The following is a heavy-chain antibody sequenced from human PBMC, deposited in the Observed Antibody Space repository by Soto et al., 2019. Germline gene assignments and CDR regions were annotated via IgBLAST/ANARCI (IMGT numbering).Heavy chain of an antibody. CDR1: GDSVSGNSAA. CDR3: AREFPCYECSDSYFDY. V-gene: IGHV6-1*01. J-gene: IGHJ4*02. D-gene: IGHD3-16*01. Sequence: SQTLSLTCAISGDSVSGNSAAWNWIRQSPSRGLEWLGRTYYRSKWYNDYAVSVKSRITVTPDTSKNQFSLHLNSVTPEDTAVYYCAREFPCYECSDSYFDYWGQGALVTVCS. CDR2: TYYRSKWYN.